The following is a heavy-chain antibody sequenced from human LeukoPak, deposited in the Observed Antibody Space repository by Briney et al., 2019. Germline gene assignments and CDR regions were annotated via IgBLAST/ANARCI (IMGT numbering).Heavy chain of an antibody. CDR1: GYSISSGYY. CDR2: IYHSGST. J-gene: IGHJ6*03. CDR3: ARRSVVWPNYYMDV. D-gene: IGHD3-22*01. Sequence: PSETLSLTCAVSGYSISSGYYGGWIRQPPGKGLEWIGSIYHSGSTYYNPSLKSRVTISVDTSKNQFSLKLSSVTAADTAVYYCARRSVVWPNYYMDVWGKGTTVTVSS. V-gene: IGHV4-38-2*01.